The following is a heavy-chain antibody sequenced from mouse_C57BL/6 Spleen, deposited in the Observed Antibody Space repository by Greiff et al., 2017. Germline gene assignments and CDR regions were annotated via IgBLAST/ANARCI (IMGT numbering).Heavy chain of an antibody. J-gene: IGHJ2*01. CDR2: INPGSGGT. D-gene: IGHD1-1*01. CDR1: GYAFTNYL. CDR3: ARSDYGSSYVD. Sequence: QVQLKESGAELVRPGTSVKVSCKASGYAFTNYLIEWVKQRPGQGLEWIGVINPGSGGTNYNEKFKGKATLTADKSSSTAYMQLSSLTSEDSAVYFCARSDYGSSYVDWGQGTTLTVSS. V-gene: IGHV1-54*01.